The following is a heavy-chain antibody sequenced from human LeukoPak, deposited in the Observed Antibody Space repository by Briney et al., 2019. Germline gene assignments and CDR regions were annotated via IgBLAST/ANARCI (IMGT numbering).Heavy chain of an antibody. Sequence: SETLSLTCTVSGDSISSFYWSWIRQPPGKGLEWIGYIFYSGSTNYNPSLKSRVTISVDTSKNQFSLKLSSVTAADTAVYYCARDAAVAGNWFGPWGQGTLVTVSS. V-gene: IGHV4-59*01. CDR1: GDSISSFY. D-gene: IGHD6-19*01. CDR3: ARDAAVAGNWFGP. CDR2: IFYSGST. J-gene: IGHJ5*02.